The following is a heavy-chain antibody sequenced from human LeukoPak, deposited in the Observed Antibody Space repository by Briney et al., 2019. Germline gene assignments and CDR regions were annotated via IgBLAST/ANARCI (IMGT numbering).Heavy chain of an antibody. CDR1: GYTLTELS. CDR2: FDPEDGET. V-gene: IGHV1-24*01. Sequence: ASVKVSCKVSGYTLTELSMHWVRQAPGKGLEWMGGFDPEDGETIYAQKFQGRVTMTEDTSTDTAYMELSSLRSEDTAVYYCATASYYYDSRRAFDIWGQGTMVTVPS. J-gene: IGHJ3*02. D-gene: IGHD3-22*01. CDR3: ATASYYYDSRRAFDI.